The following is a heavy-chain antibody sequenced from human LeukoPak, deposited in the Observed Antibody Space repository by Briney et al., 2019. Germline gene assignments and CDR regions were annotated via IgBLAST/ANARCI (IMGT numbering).Heavy chain of an antibody. CDR1: GFTFSSYA. D-gene: IGHD3-22*01. CDR3: ARGVGNYYDNSGYQN. Sequence: GGSLRLSCAASGFTFSSYAMSWVRQAPGKGLEWVSAISGSGGSTYYADSVKGRFTISRDNSKNTLYLQMNSLRAEDTAVYYCARGVGNYYDNSGYQNWGQGTLVTVSS. V-gene: IGHV3-23*01. CDR2: ISGSGGST. J-gene: IGHJ4*02.